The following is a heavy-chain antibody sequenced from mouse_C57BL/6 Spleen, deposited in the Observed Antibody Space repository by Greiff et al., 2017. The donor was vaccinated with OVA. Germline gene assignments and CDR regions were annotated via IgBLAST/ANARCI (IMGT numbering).Heavy chain of an antibody. J-gene: IGHJ2*01. CDR2: INYDGSST. CDR1: GFTFSDYY. Sequence: EVKLMESEGGLVQPGSSMKLSCTASGFTFSDYYMAWVRQVPEKGLEWVANINYDGSSTYYLDSLKSRFIISRDNAKNILYLQMSSLKSEDTATYYCAREHPEDYFDYWGQGTTLTVSS. V-gene: IGHV5-16*01. CDR3: AREHPEDYFDY.